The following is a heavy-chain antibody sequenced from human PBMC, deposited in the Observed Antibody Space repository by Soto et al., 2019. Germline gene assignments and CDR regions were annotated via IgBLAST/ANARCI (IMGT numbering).Heavy chain of an antibody. CDR2: IYWDDDK. J-gene: IGHJ5*02. V-gene: IGHV2-5*02. D-gene: IGHD4-17*01. CDR3: AHRTTTVTWWFDP. CDR1: GFSLTTSGVG. Sequence: QITLKESGPTLVKPTQTLTLTCTFSGFSLTTSGVGVGWIRQPPGKALEGLALIYWDDDKRYSPSLKSSLTTTTDNSKNQGDLTMTNMDPADTATYFCAHRTTTVTWWFDPWGQGTLVTVSS.